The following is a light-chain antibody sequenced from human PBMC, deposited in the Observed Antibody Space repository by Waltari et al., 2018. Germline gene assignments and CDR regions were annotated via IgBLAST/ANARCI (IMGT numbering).Light chain of an antibody. J-gene: IGLJ3*02. Sequence: SALTQPASVSESPGQSITISCTGTTSDVGGYNYVSWYQQHPGKAPKLMLYDVTNRPSGVSHRFPGSQSGNTASLTISGLQAEDEADYYCSSFTRSSTWVFGGWTKLTVL. CDR1: TSDVGGYNY. V-gene: IGLV2-14*03. CDR2: DVT. CDR3: SSFTRSSTWV.